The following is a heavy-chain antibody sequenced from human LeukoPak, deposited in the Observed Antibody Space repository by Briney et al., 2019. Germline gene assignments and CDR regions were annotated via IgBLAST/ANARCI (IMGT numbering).Heavy chain of an antibody. V-gene: IGHV3-23*01. CDR3: AKGSNSYGYDWFDP. J-gene: IGHJ5*02. Sequence: QAGGSLRLSCAASGFTFSSYAMSWVRQAPGKGLEWVSAISGSGGSTYYADSVKGRFTISRDNSKNTLYLQMNSLRAEDTTVYYCAKGSNSYGYDWFDPWGQGTLVTVSS. CDR2: ISGSGGST. D-gene: IGHD5-18*01. CDR1: GFTFSSYA.